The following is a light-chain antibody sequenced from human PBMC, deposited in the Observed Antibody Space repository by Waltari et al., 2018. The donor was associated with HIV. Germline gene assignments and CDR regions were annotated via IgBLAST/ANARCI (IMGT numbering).Light chain of an antibody. V-gene: IGLV1-40*01. CDR3: QSYDSSLSVWV. CDR2: GNS. CDR1: SSTIGAGYA. J-gene: IGLJ3*02. Sequence: QSVLTQPPSVSGAPGQRVTISCTGSSSTIGAGYAVHWYQQLPGTAPKLLIHGNSNRPSGGPDLFSGSKSGPSASLAITGLLAEDEADYYCQSYDSSLSVWVFGGGTKLTVL.